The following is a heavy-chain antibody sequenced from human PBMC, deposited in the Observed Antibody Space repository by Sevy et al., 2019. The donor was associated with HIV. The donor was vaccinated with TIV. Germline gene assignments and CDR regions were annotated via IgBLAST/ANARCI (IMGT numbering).Heavy chain of an antibody. CDR1: GGTFSSYA. CDR3: ARATIVATTEDYYYYYGMDV. Sequence: ASVKVSCKASGGTFSSYAISWVRQAPGQGLEWMGGIIPIFGTANYAQKFQGRGTITADESTSTAYMELSSLRSEDTAVYYCARATIVATTEDYYYYYGMDVWGQGTTVTVSS. J-gene: IGHJ6*02. V-gene: IGHV1-69*13. D-gene: IGHD5-12*01. CDR2: IIPIFGTA.